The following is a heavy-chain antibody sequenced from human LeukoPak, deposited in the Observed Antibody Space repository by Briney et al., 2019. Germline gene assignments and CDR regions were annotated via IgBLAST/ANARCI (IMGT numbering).Heavy chain of an antibody. CDR2: IYYSGTT. CDR1: GGSISSGGYY. J-gene: IGHJ4*02. CDR3: ARHDSSGQFDY. D-gene: IGHD3-22*01. V-gene: IGHV4-31*03. Sequence: SETLSLTCTVSGGSISSGGYYWSWIRQHPGKGLEWIGYIYYSGTTYYNPSLKSRVTISVDTSKNQFSLKLSSVTAADTAVYYCARHDSSGQFDYWGQGTLVTVSS.